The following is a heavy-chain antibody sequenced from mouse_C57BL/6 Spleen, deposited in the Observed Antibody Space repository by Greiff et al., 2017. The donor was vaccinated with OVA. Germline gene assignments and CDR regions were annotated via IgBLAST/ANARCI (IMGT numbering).Heavy chain of an antibody. Sequence: EVQLQQSGPELVKPGASVKISCKASGYTFTDYYMNWVKQSHGKSLEWIGDINPNNGGTSYNQKFKGKATLTVDKSSSTAYMELRSLTSEDSAVYYCARLGPLYYGYDEGFDYWGQGTTLTVSS. CDR2: INPNNGGT. D-gene: IGHD2-2*01. CDR3: ARLGPLYYGYDEGFDY. CDR1: GYTFTDYY. V-gene: IGHV1-26*01. J-gene: IGHJ2*01.